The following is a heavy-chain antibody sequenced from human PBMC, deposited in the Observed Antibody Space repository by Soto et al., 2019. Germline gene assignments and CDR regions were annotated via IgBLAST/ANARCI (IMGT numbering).Heavy chain of an antibody. J-gene: IGHJ4*02. D-gene: IGHD5-12*01. CDR3: ARTLRGYSGYDD. CDR1: GGSISSYY. CDR2: IYYSGST. Sequence: QVQLQESGPGLVKPSETLSLTCTVSGGSISSYYWSWIRQPPGKGLAWIGYIYYSGSTNYNPSLKSRVTISVDTSKNHFSLKLSSVTAADTAVYYCARTLRGYSGYDDWGQGTLVTVSS. V-gene: IGHV4-59*01.